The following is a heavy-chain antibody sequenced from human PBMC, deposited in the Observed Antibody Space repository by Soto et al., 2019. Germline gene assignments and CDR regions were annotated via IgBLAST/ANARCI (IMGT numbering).Heavy chain of an antibody. V-gene: IGHV4-61*01. J-gene: IGHJ4*02. CDR1: GGSFSSGNYY. CDR2: IYYSGST. Sequence: XATLSLTFIVSGGSFSSGNYYGSWIRQPPGKGLEWIGNIYYSGSTNYNPSLKSRVTISVDTSKNQFSLKLSSVTAADTAVYYCPRETSYYAGSGPFPLDYWGQGTLVTVSS. CDR3: PRETSYYAGSGPFPLDY. D-gene: IGHD3-22*01.